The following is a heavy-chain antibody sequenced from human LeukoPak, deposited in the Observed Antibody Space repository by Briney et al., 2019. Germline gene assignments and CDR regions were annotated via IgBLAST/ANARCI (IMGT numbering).Heavy chain of an antibody. CDR3: ARSMLGWVCSGGSCYSGTDAFDI. V-gene: IGHV3-11*01. CDR1: GFTFSDYY. D-gene: IGHD2-15*01. Sequence: GGSLRLSCAASGFTFSDYYMSWIRQAPGKGLEWVSYISSSGSTIHYADSVKGRFTISRDNAKNSLYLQMNSLRAEDTAVYYCARSMLGWVCSGGSCYSGTDAFDIWGQGTMVTVSS. CDR2: ISSSGSTI. J-gene: IGHJ3*02.